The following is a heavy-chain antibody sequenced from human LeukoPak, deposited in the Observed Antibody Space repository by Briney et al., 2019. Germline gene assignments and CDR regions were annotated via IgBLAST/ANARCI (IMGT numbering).Heavy chain of an antibody. Sequence: PGGSLRLSCAASGFTVSSNYVSWVRQAPGKGLEWVSAISGSGGSTYYADSVKGRFTISRDNSKNTLYLQMNSLRAEDTAVYYCAKDRRLTMIVVVNGYYGMDVWGQGTTVTVSS. CDR3: AKDRRLTMIVVVNGYYGMDV. CDR1: GFTVSSNY. J-gene: IGHJ6*02. CDR2: ISGSGGST. D-gene: IGHD3-22*01. V-gene: IGHV3-23*01.